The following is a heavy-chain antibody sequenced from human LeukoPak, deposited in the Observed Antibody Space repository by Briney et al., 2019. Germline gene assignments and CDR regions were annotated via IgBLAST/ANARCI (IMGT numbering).Heavy chain of an antibody. CDR2: IYYSGST. V-gene: IGHV4-31*03. Sequence: SETLSLTCTVSGGSISSGGYYWSWIRQHPGKGLEWIGYIYYSGSTYYNPSLESRVTISVDTSKNQFSLKLSSVTAADTAVYYCARVYGSGSHYMPYFDYWGQGTLVTVSS. J-gene: IGHJ4*02. CDR3: ARVYGSGSHYMPYFDY. CDR1: GGSISSGGYY. D-gene: IGHD3-10*01.